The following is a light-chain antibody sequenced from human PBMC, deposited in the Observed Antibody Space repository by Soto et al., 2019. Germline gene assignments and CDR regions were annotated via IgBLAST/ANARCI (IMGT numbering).Light chain of an antibody. V-gene: IGKV1-39*01. CDR2: AAS. CDR1: QSISNW. CDR3: QQSYGTPIT. J-gene: IGKJ5*01. Sequence: DIQMTQSPSTLSASVGDRVTITCRASQSISNWLAWYQQKSGKAPKLLIYAASSLQSEVTSRFSGSGSGTDFTLTITSLQPEDFATYYCQQSYGTPITFGQGTRLEIK.